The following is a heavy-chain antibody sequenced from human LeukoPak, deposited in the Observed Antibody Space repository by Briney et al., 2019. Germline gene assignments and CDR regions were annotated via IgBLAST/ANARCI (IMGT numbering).Heavy chain of an antibody. D-gene: IGHD5-24*01. V-gene: IGHV1-2*02. Sequence: ASVKVSCKASGGTFSSYAISWVRQAPGQGLEWMGWINPNSGGTNYAQKFQGRVTMTRDTSISTAYMELSRLRSDDTAVYYCARVSPVVEMATITYSYWGQGTLVTVSS. CDR2: INPNSGGT. J-gene: IGHJ4*02. CDR3: ARVSPVVEMATITYSY. CDR1: GGTFSSYA.